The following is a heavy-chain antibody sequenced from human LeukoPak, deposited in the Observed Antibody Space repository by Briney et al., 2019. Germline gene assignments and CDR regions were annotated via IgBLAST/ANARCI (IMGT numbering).Heavy chain of an antibody. D-gene: IGHD2-2*02. CDR2: ISGDGGST. V-gene: IGHV3-23*01. CDR3: AKGTATSCYTGFDY. J-gene: IGHJ4*02. Sequence: AGGSLRLPCAASGFTLTSYAMNWVRQTPGKGLEWVSVISGDGGSTFYADSVNGRFTISRDNSKNTLFLQMNSLRADDTALYYCAKGTATSCYTGFDYWGQGTLVTVSS. CDR1: GFTLTSYA.